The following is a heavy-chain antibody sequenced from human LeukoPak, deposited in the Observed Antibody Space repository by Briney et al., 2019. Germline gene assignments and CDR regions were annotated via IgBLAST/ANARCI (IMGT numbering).Heavy chain of an antibody. V-gene: IGHV4-30-2*01. CDR3: ARGGDHPTAFDY. D-gene: IGHD5-24*01. CDR1: GGFISSGGYS. Sequence: SETLSLTCAVSGGFISSGGYSWSWIRQPPGKGLEWIGYIYHSGSTYYNPSLKSRVTISVDRSKNQFSLKLSSVTAADTAVYYCARGGDHPTAFDYWGQGTLVTVSS. CDR2: IYHSGST. J-gene: IGHJ4*02.